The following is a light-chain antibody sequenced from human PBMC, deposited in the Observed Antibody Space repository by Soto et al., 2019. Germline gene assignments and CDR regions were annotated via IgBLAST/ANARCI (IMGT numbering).Light chain of an antibody. CDR2: GAS. V-gene: IGKV3-20*01. CDR1: QSVSSTY. Sequence: EIVLTQSPGTLSLSPGERATLSCRASQSVSSTYIAWYQQNPGRAPSRLIYGASSRATGIPDRFSGSGSGTDFTLTISRLEPEDFSVYFCQQYGRSPPFTFGQGTKVEIK. CDR3: QQYGRSPPFT. J-gene: IGKJ2*01.